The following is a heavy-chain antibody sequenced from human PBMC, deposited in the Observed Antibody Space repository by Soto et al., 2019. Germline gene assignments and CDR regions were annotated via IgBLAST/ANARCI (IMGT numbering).Heavy chain of an antibody. CDR1: GFAFSSCG. Sequence: PGRSLRVPSAASGFAFSSCGRYWAGQAPSMGRVGVAVISYDGSNKYYADSVKGRFTISRDNSKNTLYLQMNSLRAEDTAVYYCARDFRFRSSLYYYYYYGMDVWGQGTTVTVSS. J-gene: IGHJ6*02. CDR3: ARDFRFRSSLYYYYYYGMDV. V-gene: IGHV3-30-3*01. D-gene: IGHD3-3*01. CDR2: ISYDGSNK.